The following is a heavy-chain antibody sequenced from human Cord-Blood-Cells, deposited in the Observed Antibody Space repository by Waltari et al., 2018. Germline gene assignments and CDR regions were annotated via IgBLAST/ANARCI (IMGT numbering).Heavy chain of an antibody. V-gene: IGHV1-2*02. J-gene: IGHJ4*02. CDR3: ARYRRSGYSSSWYDY. D-gene: IGHD6-13*01. Sequence: QVQLVQSGAEVKKPGASVKVSCRASGYTFTGSYMHWVRQAPGQGLEWMGWINPNSGGTNYAQKFQGRVTMTRDTSISTAYMELSRLRSDDTAVYYCARYRRSGYSSSWYDYWGQGTLVTVSS. CDR1: GYTFTGSY. CDR2: INPNSGGT.